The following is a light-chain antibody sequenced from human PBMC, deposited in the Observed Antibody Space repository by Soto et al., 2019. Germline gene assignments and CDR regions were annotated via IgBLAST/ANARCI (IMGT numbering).Light chain of an antibody. V-gene: IGKV3-20*01. J-gene: IGKJ1*01. CDR1: LSVTSRY. CDR2: GAS. Sequence: IVLTQFPGTLSLSPGESATLSCRASLSVTSRYFHWYQQKPGQAPRLLIKGASTRAPDIPERFSGSGSGTDFTLTIDRLEPEDFAVYYCQHYGSSRWTFGQGTRVDIK. CDR3: QHYGSSRWT.